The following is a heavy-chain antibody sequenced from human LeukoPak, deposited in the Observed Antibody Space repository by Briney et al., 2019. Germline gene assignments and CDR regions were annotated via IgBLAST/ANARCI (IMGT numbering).Heavy chain of an antibody. V-gene: IGHV1-2*04. D-gene: IGHD6-6*01. CDR1: GYTFTGYY. CDR2: INPNSGGT. J-gene: IGHJ6*02. CDR3: AGSSSSSVGMDV. Sequence: ASVKVSCKASGYTFTGYYMHWVRQAPGQGLEWMGWINPNSGGTNYAQRFQGWVTMTRDTSISTAYMELSRLRSDDTAVYYCAGSSSSSVGMDVWGQGTTVTVSS.